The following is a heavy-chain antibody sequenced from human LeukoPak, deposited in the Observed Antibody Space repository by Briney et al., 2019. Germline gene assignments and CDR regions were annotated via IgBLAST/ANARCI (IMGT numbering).Heavy chain of an antibody. D-gene: IGHD6-19*01. CDR2: ISGSGGKI. Sequence: PGGSLRLSCAASGFTFSTYAMSWIRQAPGKGLEWVSAISGSGGKIYYADSVKGRFTISRDNSKNTLYLQMNSLRAEDTAVYYCATRPVASRWNWFDPWGQGTLVTVSS. V-gene: IGHV3-23*01. CDR3: ATRPVASRWNWFDP. CDR1: GFTFSTYA. J-gene: IGHJ5*02.